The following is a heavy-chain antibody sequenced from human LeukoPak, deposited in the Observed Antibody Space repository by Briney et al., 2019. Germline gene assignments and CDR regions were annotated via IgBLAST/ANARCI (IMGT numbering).Heavy chain of an antibody. CDR1: GFAFSTYS. V-gene: IGHV3-21*01. D-gene: IGHD1-26*01. J-gene: IGHJ3*02. Sequence: GDSLRLSCAASGFAFSTYSMNWVRQFPGRGLEWVSSITSNSGTIYYADSVKGRFTISRDNGKNSLFLRMNSLRAEDTAVYYCARVRAGGTYGAGPFDIWGQGTMVTVSS. CDR2: ITSNSGTI. CDR3: ARVRAGGTYGAGPFDI.